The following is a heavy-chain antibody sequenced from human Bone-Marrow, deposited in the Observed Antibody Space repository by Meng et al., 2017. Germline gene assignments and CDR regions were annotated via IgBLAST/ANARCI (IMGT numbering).Heavy chain of an antibody. CDR2: ISSTSNDI. V-gene: IGHV3-21*01. CDR1: GFSFNTYP. D-gene: IGHD2-21*02. CDR3: TRDQGGVTPDY. J-gene: IGHJ4*02. Sequence: GGSLRLSCAASGFSFNTYPMNWVRQAQGKGLQWVSSISSTSNDIYYADSVKGRFTISRDNAENSLYLQMNSLRVDDTAVYYCTRDQGGVTPDYWGQGALVTVSS.